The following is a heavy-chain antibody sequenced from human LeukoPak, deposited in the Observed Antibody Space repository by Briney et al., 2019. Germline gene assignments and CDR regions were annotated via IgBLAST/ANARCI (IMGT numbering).Heavy chain of an antibody. J-gene: IGHJ4*02. V-gene: IGHV4-34*01. CDR1: GGSFSGYY. Sequence: SETLSLTCAVYGGSFSGYYWSWIRQPPGKGLEWIGEINHSGSTNYNPSLKSRVTISVDTSKNQFSLKLSSVTAADTAVYYCARSDYYDTSGYFNYWGQGTLVTVSS. CDR3: ARSDYYDTSGYFNY. CDR2: INHSGST. D-gene: IGHD3-22*01.